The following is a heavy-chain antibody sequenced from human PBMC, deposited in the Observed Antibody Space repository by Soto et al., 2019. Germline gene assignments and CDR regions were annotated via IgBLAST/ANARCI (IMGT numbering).Heavy chain of an antibody. CDR3: AKEEAFGNEREFEF. D-gene: IGHD3-16*01. J-gene: IGHJ4*02. Sequence: EVQLVQSGAEVKKPGESLKISCQTSGYNFAHSWIGWVRQKSGKGLEWMAIIYPGDGESHETDIRYSPSFQGHVTVSADKSITTAFLQWSSLRASDTAMYYCAKEEAFGNEREFEFWGQGTLLTVSS. CDR1: GYNFAHSW. CDR2: IYPGDGESHETDI. V-gene: IGHV5-51*01.